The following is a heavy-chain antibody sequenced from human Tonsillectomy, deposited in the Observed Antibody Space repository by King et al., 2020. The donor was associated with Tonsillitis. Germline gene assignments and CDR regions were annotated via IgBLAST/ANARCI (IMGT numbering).Heavy chain of an antibody. CDR2: VRYDGSNK. D-gene: IGHD3-22*01. V-gene: IGHV3-30*02. CDR1: GFTFSGYG. CDR3: AKGLYYFDSSGYSYGMDV. Sequence: VQLVESGGGVVQPGGSLRLSCAASGFTFSGYGMHWVRQAPGKGLEWVAFVRYDGSNKYYADSVKGRFTRFTISRDNSKNTLYLQMNSLRAEDTAVYYCAKGLYYFDSSGYSYGMDVWGQGTTVTVSS. J-gene: IGHJ6*02.